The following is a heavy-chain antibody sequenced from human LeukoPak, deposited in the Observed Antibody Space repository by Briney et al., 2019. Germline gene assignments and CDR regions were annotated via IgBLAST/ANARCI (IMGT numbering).Heavy chain of an antibody. J-gene: IGHJ4*02. CDR1: GGSISTYY. CDR3: ARVDYFFDY. Sequence: SEILSLTCTVSGGSISTYYWSWIRQPPGKGLEWIGQIYNTGSTNDNPSLKSRVTISVDTSRNQFSLKLSSVTAADTAVYYCARVDYFFDYWGQGTLVTVSS. CDR2: IYNTGST. V-gene: IGHV4-59*01.